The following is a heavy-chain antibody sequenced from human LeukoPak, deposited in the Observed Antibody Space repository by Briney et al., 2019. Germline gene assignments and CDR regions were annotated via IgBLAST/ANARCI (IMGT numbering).Heavy chain of an antibody. J-gene: IGHJ4*02. CDR2: ISYDGSNE. D-gene: IGHD2-21*01. V-gene: IGHV3-30*18. CDR3: AKGFNRGLPDY. Sequence: GGSLRLSCAASGFTFSSYGMHWVRQAPGKGLEWVAVISYDGSNEYYADSVKGRFTISRDNSKNTLYLQMSSLRAEDTAVYYCAKGFNRGLPDYWGQGTLVTVTS. CDR1: GFTFSSYG.